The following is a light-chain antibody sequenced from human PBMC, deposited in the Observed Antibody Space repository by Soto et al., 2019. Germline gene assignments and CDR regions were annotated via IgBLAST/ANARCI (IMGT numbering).Light chain of an antibody. Sequence: EIVMTQSPGTLSLSPGERATLSCRASQSVSSNLAWYQQIPGQAPRLLIYGASTRATGIPARFSGRGSGTEFTLASSSLQSEDVAVYYFQQYKDWPQTFGLGTKVEI. J-gene: IGKJ1*01. CDR1: QSVSSN. CDR2: GAS. CDR3: QQYKDWPQT. V-gene: IGKV3-15*01.